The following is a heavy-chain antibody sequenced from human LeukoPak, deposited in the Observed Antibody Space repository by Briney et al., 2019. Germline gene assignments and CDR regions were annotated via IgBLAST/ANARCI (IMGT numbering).Heavy chain of an antibody. CDR3: ARGEVPPHYFDS. CDR2: ISYDGSNK. Sequence: GGSLRLSCAASGFTLSSNAMNWVRQAPGKGLEWVAVISYDGSNKYYADSVKGRFTISRDNSKNTLYLQMNSLRAEDTAVYYCARGEVPPHYFDSWGQGTLVTVSS. J-gene: IGHJ4*02. CDR1: GFTLSSNA. V-gene: IGHV3-30*04.